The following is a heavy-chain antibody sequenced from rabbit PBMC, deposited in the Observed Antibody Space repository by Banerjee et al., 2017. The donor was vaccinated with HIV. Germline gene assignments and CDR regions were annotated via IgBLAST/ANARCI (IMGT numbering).Heavy chain of an antibody. J-gene: IGHJ4*01. V-gene: IGHV1S45*01. CDR2: IDVGKSGTT. CDR1: GLDFSSSYW. D-gene: IGHD4-1*01. Sequence: QEQLEESGGDLVKPGASLTLTCKASGLDFSSSYWICWVRQAPGKGLEWIACIDVGKSGTTYYASWAKGRFTFSKTSSTTVTLQMTSLTAADTATYFCARDLAGVTGWNFNLWGPGTLVTVS. CDR3: ARDLAGVTGWNFNL.